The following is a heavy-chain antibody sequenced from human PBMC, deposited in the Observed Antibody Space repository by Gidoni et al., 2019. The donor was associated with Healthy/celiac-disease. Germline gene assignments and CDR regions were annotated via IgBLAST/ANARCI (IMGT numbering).Heavy chain of an antibody. CDR2: INPSGGST. Sequence: QVQLVQSGAEVKKPGDSVKVSCKASGYTFTSYYMHWVRQAPGQGLEWMGIINPSGGSTSYAQKFQGRVTMTRDTSTSTVYMELSSLRSEDTAVYYWARKSAVGYSSSGFDYWGQGTLVTVSS. CDR3: ARKSAVGYSSSGFDY. V-gene: IGHV1-46*01. CDR1: GYTFTSYY. D-gene: IGHD6-6*01. J-gene: IGHJ4*02.